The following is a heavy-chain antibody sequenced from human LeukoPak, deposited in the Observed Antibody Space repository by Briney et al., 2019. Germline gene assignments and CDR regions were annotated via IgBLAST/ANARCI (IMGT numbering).Heavy chain of an antibody. CDR1: GYSFTNYW. V-gene: IGHV5-10-1*01. CDR3: ATSLSGAFYI. CDR2: IDPSDSYT. D-gene: IGHD3-10*01. Sequence: GESLKISCKGSGYSFTNYWINWVRQMPGKGLEWMGKIDPSDSYTNYSPSFQGHVTISAVKSISTAYLQWSSLKASDTAMYYCATSLSGAFYIWGQGTVATVSS. J-gene: IGHJ3*02.